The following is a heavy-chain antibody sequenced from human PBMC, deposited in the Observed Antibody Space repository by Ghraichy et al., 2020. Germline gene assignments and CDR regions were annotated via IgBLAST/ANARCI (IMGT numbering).Heavy chain of an antibody. D-gene: IGHD3-9*01. J-gene: IGHJ3*01. V-gene: IGHV2-5*02. CDR2: LYWDGDK. CDR1: GFSLTTTGAG. Sequence: SGPTLVKPTQTLTLTCNLSGFSLTTTGAGVGWIRQPPGRPLEWLALLYWDGDKRYSPSLKSRLSITEATSENRVVLTVTNVDSVDTGTYLCAHRRARYFDWSLSGHDAFDVWGQGTTVTVSS. CDR3: AHRRARYFDWSLSGHDAFDV.